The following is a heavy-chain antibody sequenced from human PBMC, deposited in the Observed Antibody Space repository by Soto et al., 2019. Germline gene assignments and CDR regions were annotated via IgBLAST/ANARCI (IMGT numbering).Heavy chain of an antibody. J-gene: IGHJ4*02. CDR3: ARGGYGLWLNDY. D-gene: IGHD5-18*01. V-gene: IGHV3-74*01. CDR2: IKGDESTT. CDR1: GFTFSKYW. Sequence: EVQLVESGGGLVQPGGSLRLSCAASGFTFSKYWIHWVRQAPGKGLVWVSRIKGDESTTNYADSVKGRFTISRDNANAVVFLHMNTMTADDTAVYYCARGGYGLWLNDYWGQGTLVTVSS.